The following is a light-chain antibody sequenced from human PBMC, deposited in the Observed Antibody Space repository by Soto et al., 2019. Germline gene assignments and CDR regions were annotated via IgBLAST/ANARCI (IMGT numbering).Light chain of an antibody. V-gene: IGLV2-14*01. Sequence: QSVLTQPASVSGSPGQSITVSCTGTSSDVGGYNYVSWYQQHPGKAPQLLIYEVNIRPSGVSNRFSASKSGNTASLTISGLQAEDEADYYCTSYTSSSTLVFGTGTEVTVL. J-gene: IGLJ1*01. CDR3: TSYTSSSTLV. CDR2: EVN. CDR1: SSDVGGYNY.